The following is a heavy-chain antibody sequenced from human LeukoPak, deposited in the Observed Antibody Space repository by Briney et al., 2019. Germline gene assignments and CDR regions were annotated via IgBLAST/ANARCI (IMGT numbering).Heavy chain of an antibody. CDR1: GFTFSSYW. CDR2: IKLDGSER. V-gene: IGHV3-7*01. CDR3: ARDVLGGAFDI. Sequence: GGSLRLSCAASGFTFSSYWMAWVRQNPGKGLEWVANIKLDGSERNHVDSVKGRFTISRDNAKNSLYLQMNSLRAEDTAVYYCARDVLGGAFDIWGQGTMVTVSS. J-gene: IGHJ3*02. D-gene: IGHD2-8*02.